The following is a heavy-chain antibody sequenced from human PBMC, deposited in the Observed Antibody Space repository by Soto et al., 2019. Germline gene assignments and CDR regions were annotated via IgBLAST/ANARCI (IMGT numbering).Heavy chain of an antibody. J-gene: IGHJ5*02. Sequence: EVQLVESGGGLVQPGGSLRLSCAASGFTFSSYWMHWVRQAPGKGLVWVSRINSDGSSTSYADSVKGRFTISRDNAKNTLYLQMNSLRGEDTAVYYCARGLYYDFWSGYSFGWFDPWGQGTLVTVSS. V-gene: IGHV3-74*01. CDR2: INSDGSST. CDR3: ARGLYYDFWSGYSFGWFDP. CDR1: GFTFSSYW. D-gene: IGHD3-3*01.